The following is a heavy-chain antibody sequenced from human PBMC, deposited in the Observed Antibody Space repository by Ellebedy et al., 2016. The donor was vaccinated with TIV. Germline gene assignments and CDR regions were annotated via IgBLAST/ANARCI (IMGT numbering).Heavy chain of an antibody. D-gene: IGHD6-19*01. CDR2: ISSSSSYI. Sequence: GESLKISCAASGFTFNTYSMNWVRQAPGKGLEWVSSISSSSSYIYYADSVKGRFTISRDNAKNSLYLQMDSLTAEDTAVYYCARTGYSRDWYASNWGQGTLVTVSS. CDR3: ARTGYSRDWYASN. J-gene: IGHJ4*02. CDR1: GFTFNTYS. V-gene: IGHV3-21*06.